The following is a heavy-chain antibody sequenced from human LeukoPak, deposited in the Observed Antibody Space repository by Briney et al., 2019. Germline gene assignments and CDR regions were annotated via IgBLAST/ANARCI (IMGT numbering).Heavy chain of an antibody. CDR3: ARVGATVLVDYFDY. D-gene: IGHD1-26*01. J-gene: IGHJ4*02. CDR1: GDSIKSGSFY. CDR2: IYTSGIT. V-gene: IGHV4-61*02. Sequence: SETLSLTCTVSGDSIKSGSFYWSWIRQPAGKGLEWIGRIYTSGITNYNPSLKSRVTISVDTSKNQFSLKLSSVTAADTAVYYCARVGATVLVDYFDYWGQGTLATVSS.